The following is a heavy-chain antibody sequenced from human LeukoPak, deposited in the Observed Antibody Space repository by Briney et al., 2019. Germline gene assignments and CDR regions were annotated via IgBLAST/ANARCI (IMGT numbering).Heavy chain of an antibody. CDR2: INSDGSST. J-gene: IGHJ4*02. CDR3: AKGADYYGSGSSPYYFDY. Sequence: HSGGSLRLSCAASGFTFSDVWMTWVRQAPGKGLVWVSRINSDGSSTSYADSVKGRFTISRDNAKNSLYLQMNSLRAEDTAVYYCAKGADYYGSGSSPYYFDYWGRGTLVTVSS. V-gene: IGHV3-74*01. D-gene: IGHD3-10*01. CDR1: GFTFSDVW.